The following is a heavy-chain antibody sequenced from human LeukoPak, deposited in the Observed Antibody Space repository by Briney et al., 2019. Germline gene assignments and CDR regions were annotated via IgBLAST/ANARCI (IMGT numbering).Heavy chain of an antibody. CDR2: INSDGSTT. CDR1: GFTFSYYW. V-gene: IGHV3-74*01. J-gene: IGHJ4*02. CDR3: ARDSDYGGNSDY. D-gene: IGHD4-23*01. Sequence: GGSLRLSCAASGFTFSYYWMYWVRQAPGKGLVWVSRINSDGSTTSYADSVKGRFTISRDNAKNTLYLQMNSLRADDTAVYYCARDSDYGGNSDYWGQGTLVTVSS.